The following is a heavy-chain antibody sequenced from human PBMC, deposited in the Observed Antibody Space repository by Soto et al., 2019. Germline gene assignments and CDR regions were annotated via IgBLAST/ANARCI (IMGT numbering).Heavy chain of an antibody. CDR3: ARDREPDGIWTFDC. Sequence: PGGSLRLSCAASGFTLGKYTMGWVRQAPGKGLEWVAESYSTGGTEYADSVKGRFTISRDNSKNTLFLQMNSLGVEDTALYYCARDREPDGIWTFDCWGQGTLVTVSS. CDR1: GFTLGKYT. V-gene: IGHV3-23*01. D-gene: IGHD3-3*01. J-gene: IGHJ4*02. CDR2: SYSTGGT.